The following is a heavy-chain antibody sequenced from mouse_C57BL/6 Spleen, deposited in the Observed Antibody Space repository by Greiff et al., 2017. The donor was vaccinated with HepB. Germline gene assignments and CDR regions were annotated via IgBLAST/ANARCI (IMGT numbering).Heavy chain of an antibody. J-gene: IGHJ1*03. CDR1: GFSLTSYA. D-gene: IGHD1-1*01. Sequence: VMLVESGPGLVAPSQSLSITCTVSGFSLTSYAISWVRQPPGKGLEWLGVIWTGGGTNYNSALKSSLSISKDNSKSQVFLKMNSLQTDDTARYYCARIYYGSSYWYFDVWGTGTTVTVSS. CDR2: IWTGGGT. CDR3: ARIYYGSSYWYFDV. V-gene: IGHV2-9-1*01.